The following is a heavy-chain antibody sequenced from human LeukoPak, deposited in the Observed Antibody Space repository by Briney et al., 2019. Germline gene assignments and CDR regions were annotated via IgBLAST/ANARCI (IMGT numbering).Heavy chain of an antibody. J-gene: IGHJ4*02. D-gene: IGHD2-15*01. CDR3: ARVDIVVVVAAPDY. V-gene: IGHV1-2*02. CDR1: GYTFTSYG. Sequence: ASVKVSCKASGYTFTSYGISWVRQAPGQGLEWMGWINPNSGGTNYAQKFRGRVTMTRDTSISTAYMELRSLRSDDTAVYYCARVDIVVVVAAPDYWGQGTLVTVSS. CDR2: INPNSGGT.